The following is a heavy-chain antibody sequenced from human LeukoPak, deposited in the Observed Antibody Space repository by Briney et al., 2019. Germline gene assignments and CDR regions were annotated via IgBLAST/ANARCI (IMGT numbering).Heavy chain of an antibody. D-gene: IGHD3-10*01. CDR3: AKDRNAWFGDDYYYYGMDV. Sequence: GGSLRLSCAASGFTFSSYGMHWVRQAPGKGLEWVAVISYDGSNKYYADSVKGRFTISRDNSKNTLYLQMNSLRAEDTAVYYCAKDRNAWFGDDYYYYGMDVWGQGTTVTVSS. J-gene: IGHJ6*02. CDR1: GFTFSSYG. CDR2: ISYDGSNK. V-gene: IGHV3-30*18.